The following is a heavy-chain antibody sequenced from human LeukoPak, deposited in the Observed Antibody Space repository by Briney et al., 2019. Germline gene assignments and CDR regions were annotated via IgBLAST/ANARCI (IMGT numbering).Heavy chain of an antibody. D-gene: IGHD3/OR15-3a*01. CDR2: IYYSGST. CDR1: GVSISSGTYY. V-gene: IGHV4-31*03. Sequence: SETLSLTCTVSGVSISSGTYYWSWIRQHPGKGLEWIGYIYYSGSTYYNPSLKSRVIISVDTSKNQFSLKLSSVTAADTAVYYCARFWTFGNYYYGMDVWGQGTTVTVSS. CDR3: ARFWTFGNYYYGMDV. J-gene: IGHJ6*02.